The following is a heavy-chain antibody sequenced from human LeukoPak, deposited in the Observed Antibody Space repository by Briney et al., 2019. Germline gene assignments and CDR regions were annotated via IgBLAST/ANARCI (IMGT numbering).Heavy chain of an antibody. CDR3: AREQRTTVTIRRASDY. V-gene: IGHV3-11*06. CDR2: ISSSSDYT. CDR1: GFTFSDHY. D-gene: IGHD4-17*01. Sequence: GGSLRLSCAVSGFTFSDHYMSWIRQAPGKGLEWVSYISSSSDYTNYADSVKGRFTISRDNAKNSLYLQMNSLRAEDTAVYYCAREQRTTVTIRRASDYWGQGTLVTVSS. J-gene: IGHJ4*02.